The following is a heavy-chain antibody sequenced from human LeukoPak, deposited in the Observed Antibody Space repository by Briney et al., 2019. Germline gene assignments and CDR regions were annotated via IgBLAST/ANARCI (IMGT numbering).Heavy chain of an antibody. Sequence: PSETLSLTCAVYGGSFSGYYWSWIRQPPGKGLEWVGEINHSGSTNYNPSLKSRVTISVDTSKNQFSLKLSSVTAADTAVYYCARAFTWGVVVITTSRFDYWGQGTLVTVSS. CDR3: ARAFTWGVVVITTSRFDY. D-gene: IGHD3-22*01. V-gene: IGHV4-34*01. J-gene: IGHJ4*02. CDR2: INHSGST. CDR1: GGSFSGYY.